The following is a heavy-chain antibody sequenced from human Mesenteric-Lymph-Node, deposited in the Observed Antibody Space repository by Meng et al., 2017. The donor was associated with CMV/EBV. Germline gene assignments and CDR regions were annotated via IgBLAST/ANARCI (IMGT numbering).Heavy chain of an antibody. J-gene: IGHJ4*02. V-gene: IGHV4-34*01. CDR1: GGSLSGYY. CDR3: ARHQRWLKSEGGFNY. D-gene: IGHD4-23*01. CDR2: INHSGST. Sequence: QQGGPGRWSPLGPRSLPSPCYGGSLSGYYWSWFRQPPGKGLEWIGEINHSGSTNYNPSLKSRVTISVDTSKNQFSLKLSSVTAADTAVYYCARHQRWLKSEGGFNYWGQGTLVTVSS.